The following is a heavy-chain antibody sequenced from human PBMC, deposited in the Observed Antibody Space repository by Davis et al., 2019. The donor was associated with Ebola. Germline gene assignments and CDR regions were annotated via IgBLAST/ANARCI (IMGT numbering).Heavy chain of an antibody. CDR1: GYTFTSYG. D-gene: IGHD2-2*02. CDR2: IGAYNGNT. CDR3: ARDGRGCSSTSCHITAYYYYYMDV. V-gene: IGHV1-18*01. J-gene: IGHJ6*03. Sequence: ASVKVSCKASGYTFTSYGISWVRQAPGQGLEWMGWIGAYNGNTNYAQKLQGRVTMTTDTSTSTAYMELRSLRSDDTAVYYCARDGRGCSSTSCHITAYYYYYMDVWGKGTTVTVSS.